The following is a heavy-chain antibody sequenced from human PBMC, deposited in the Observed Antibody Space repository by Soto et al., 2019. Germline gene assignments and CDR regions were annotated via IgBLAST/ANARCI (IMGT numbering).Heavy chain of an antibody. CDR3: ARGAQGVRGVIISGGWFDP. V-gene: IGHV1-2*04. J-gene: IGHJ5*02. Sequence: ASVKVSCKASGYTFTGYYMHWVRQAPGQGLEWMGWINPNSGGTNYAQKFQGWVTMTRDTSISTAYMELSRLRSDDTAVYYCARGAQGVRGVIISGGWFDPWGQRPLVTVSS. D-gene: IGHD3-10*01. CDR1: GYTFTGYY. CDR2: INPNSGGT.